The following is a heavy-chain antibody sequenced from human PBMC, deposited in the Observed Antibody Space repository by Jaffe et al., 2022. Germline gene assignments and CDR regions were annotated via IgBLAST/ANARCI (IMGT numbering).Heavy chain of an antibody. V-gene: IGHV1-69*05. D-gene: IGHD4-17*01. CDR1: GGTFSSYA. CDR2: IIPIFGTA. CDR3: ARGVIGVYGDYLAYYYYMDV. Sequence: QVQLVQSGAEVKKPGSSVKVSCKASGGTFSSYAISWVRQAPGQGLEWMGGIIPIFGTANYAQKFQGRVTITTDESTSTAYMELSSLRSEDTAVYYCARGVIGVYGDYLAYYYYMDVWGKGTTVTVSS. J-gene: IGHJ6*03.